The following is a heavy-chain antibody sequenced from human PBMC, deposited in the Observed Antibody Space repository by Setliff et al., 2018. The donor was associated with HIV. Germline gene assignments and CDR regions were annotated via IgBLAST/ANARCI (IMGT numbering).Heavy chain of an antibody. CDR2: IYGSGST. CDR3: ARGFLNWLGFEQEYYGMDV. J-gene: IGHJ6*02. D-gene: IGHD3-3*01. V-gene: IGHV4-4*07. Sequence: SETLSLTCTVSGGSIRSYYWSWIRQPAGKGLEWIGRIYGSGSTNYNPPLESRVTISVDTSKNQFSLKLNSVTAADTAVYYCARGFLNWLGFEQEYYGMDVWGQGTTVTVSS. CDR1: GGSIRSYY.